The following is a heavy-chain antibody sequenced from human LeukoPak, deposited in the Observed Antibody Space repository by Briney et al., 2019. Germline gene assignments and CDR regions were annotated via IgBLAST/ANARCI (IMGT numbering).Heavy chain of an antibody. CDR3: ARQRKNSLAAAVDY. CDR2: INPNSGGT. J-gene: IGHJ4*02. Sequence: GAPVKVSCKASGYTFTGYYMHWVRQAPGQGLEWMGRINPNSGGTNYAQKFQGRVTTTRDTSISTAYMELSRLRSDDTAVYYCARQRKNSLAAAVDYWGQGTLVTVSS. CDR1: GYTFTGYY. D-gene: IGHD6-13*01. V-gene: IGHV1-2*06.